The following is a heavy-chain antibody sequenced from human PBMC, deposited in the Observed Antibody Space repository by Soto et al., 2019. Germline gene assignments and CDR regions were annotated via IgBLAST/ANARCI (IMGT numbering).Heavy chain of an antibody. CDR1: GYTFTSYA. D-gene: IGHD1-7*01. Sequence: ASVKVSCKASGYTFTSYAMHWVRQAPGQRLEWMGWINAGNGNTKYSQKFQGRVTITRDTSASTAYMELSSLRSGDTAVYYCARAGRKTLLELPAYWGQGTLVTVSS. V-gene: IGHV1-3*01. CDR3: ARAGRKTLLELPAY. CDR2: INAGNGNT. J-gene: IGHJ4*02.